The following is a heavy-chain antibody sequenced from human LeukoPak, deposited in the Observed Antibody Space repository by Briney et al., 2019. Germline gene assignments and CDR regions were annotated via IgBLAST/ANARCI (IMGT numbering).Heavy chain of an antibody. V-gene: IGHV3-48*01. D-gene: IGHD6-19*01. J-gene: IGHJ4*02. Sequence: PGGSLRLSCAASGFTFSGYIMNWVRQAPGKGLEWVSFISSTSNTIYYADSVKGRFTVSRDNAKNSLYLQMNSLRAEDTAVYYCARHQWLDYWGQGTLVTVSS. CDR1: GFTFSGYI. CDR2: ISSTSNTI. CDR3: ARHQWLDY.